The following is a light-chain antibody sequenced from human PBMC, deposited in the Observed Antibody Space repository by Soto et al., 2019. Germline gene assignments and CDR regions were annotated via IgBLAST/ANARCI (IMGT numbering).Light chain of an antibody. V-gene: IGLV2-14*03. CDR3: SSYTSSSTYVV. J-gene: IGLJ2*01. CDR2: DVI. CDR1: NSDVGGYNY. Sequence: QSVLTQPASVAWSPGHSITIPCTGTNSDVGGYNYVSWYQQHQAQAPKLIIYDVINRTSGVSNRFSGSMSGTSASLTISGLQAEEEADYYCSSYTSSSTYVVFGGGPKVTVL.